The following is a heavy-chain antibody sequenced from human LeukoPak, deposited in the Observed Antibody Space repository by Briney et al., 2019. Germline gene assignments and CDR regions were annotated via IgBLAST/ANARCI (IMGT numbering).Heavy chain of an antibody. CDR3: ARGAAARPPYYYYYYMDV. CDR1: GGSISSYY. D-gene: IGHD6-6*01. J-gene: IGHJ6*03. Sequence: SETLSLTCTVSGGSISSYYWSWIRQPPGKGLEWIGYIYYSGSTNYNPSLKSRVTISIDTSKNQFSLKLSSVTAEDTAVYYCARGAAARPPYYYYYYMDVWGKGTTVTVSS. CDR2: IYYSGST. V-gene: IGHV4-59*01.